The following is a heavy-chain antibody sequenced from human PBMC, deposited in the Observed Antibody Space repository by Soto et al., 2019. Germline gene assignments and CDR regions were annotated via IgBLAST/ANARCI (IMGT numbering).Heavy chain of an antibody. CDR2: IYYSGST. D-gene: IGHD3-10*01. CDR3: ARHLVDVTMVRGVIALYNWFDP. V-gene: IGHV4-59*08. CDR1: GGSISSYY. Sequence: ETLSLTCTVSGGSISSYYWSWIRQPPGKGLEWIGYIYYSGSTNYNPSLKSRVTISVDTSKNQFSLKLSSVTAADTAVYYCARHLVDVTMVRGVIALYNWFDPWGQGNLVTVSS. J-gene: IGHJ5*02.